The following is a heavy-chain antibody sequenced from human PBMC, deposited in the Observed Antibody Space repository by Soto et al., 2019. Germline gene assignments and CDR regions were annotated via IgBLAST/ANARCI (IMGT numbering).Heavy chain of an antibody. D-gene: IGHD2-8*01. CDR2: TYPFDSDT. V-gene: IGHV5-51*01. Sequence: GESLKISCEGSGYTFTYYWIGWVRQMPGKGLEWMGVTYPFDSDTRYSPSFQGRVTISAVQSTKTAYMEVSSLRYDDSAVYFCARSAPGVYFDTWGQGTLVTVSS. J-gene: IGHJ4*02. CDR1: GYTFTYYW. CDR3: ARSAPGVYFDT.